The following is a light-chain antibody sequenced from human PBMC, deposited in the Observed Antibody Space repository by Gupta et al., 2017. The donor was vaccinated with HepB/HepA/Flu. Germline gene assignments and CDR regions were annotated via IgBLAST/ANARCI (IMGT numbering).Light chain of an antibody. V-gene: IGLV3-25*03. Sequence: ITCSGEALPKQSAYWYHKRPGPAPVLVITNDTKRRLGIPERFSGSTSGTKVTLITSVVQAEDEADYYCHSADRSGFYVVFGGGTKLTVL. J-gene: IGLJ2*01. CDR2: NDT. CDR1: ALPKQS. CDR3: HSADRSGFYVV.